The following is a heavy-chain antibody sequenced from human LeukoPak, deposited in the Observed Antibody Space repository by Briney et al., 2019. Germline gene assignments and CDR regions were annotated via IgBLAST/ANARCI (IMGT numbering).Heavy chain of an antibody. CDR1: GFTFSSYS. J-gene: IGHJ3*02. D-gene: IGHD3-10*01. CDR3: ASEPLLWFGDDAFDI. V-gene: IGHV3-48*01. Sequence: GGSLRLSCAASGFTFSSYSMNWVRQAPAKGLEWVSYISSSSSTICYADSVKGRFTISRDNAKNSLYLQMSCLRAEDTAVYYCASEPLLWFGDDAFDIWGQGTMFTVSS. CDR2: ISSSSSTI.